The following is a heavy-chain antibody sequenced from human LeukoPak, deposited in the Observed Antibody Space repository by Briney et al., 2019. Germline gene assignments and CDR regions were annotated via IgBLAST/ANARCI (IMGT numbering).Heavy chain of an antibody. V-gene: IGHV1-69*04. D-gene: IGHD3-22*01. CDR2: IIPILGIA. J-gene: IGHJ4*02. CDR1: GGTFSSYA. Sequence: SVKVSCKASGGTFSSYAISWVRQAPGQGLEWMGRIIPILGIANYAQKFQGRVTITADESTSTAYMELSSLRSEDTAVYYCATYAEDYYDSSGYYYWGQGTLVTVSS. CDR3: ATYAEDYYDSSGYYY.